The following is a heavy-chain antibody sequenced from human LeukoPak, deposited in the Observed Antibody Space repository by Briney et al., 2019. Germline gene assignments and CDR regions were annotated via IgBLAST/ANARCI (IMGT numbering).Heavy chain of an antibody. D-gene: IGHD3-22*01. CDR2: IKPNSGDT. CDR1: GYTFTGHY. V-gene: IGHV1-2*02. CDR3: AKSLYYYDSSGWAAFDH. J-gene: IGHJ4*02. Sequence: ASVTVSCKSSGYTFTGHYIYWVRHAPGQGLEWMGWIKPNSGDTNYVQKFQVRVTMTSATSITTDTLELSRLRSDDTAVYYCAKSLYYYDSSGWAAFDHWGQGTQVTVSS.